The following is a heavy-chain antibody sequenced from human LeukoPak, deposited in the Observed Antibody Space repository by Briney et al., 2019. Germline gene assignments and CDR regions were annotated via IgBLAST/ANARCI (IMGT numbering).Heavy chain of an antibody. V-gene: IGHV3-48*03. CDR1: GFTFSSYE. D-gene: IGHD6-6*01. Sequence: GGSVRLSCAASGFTFSSYEMNWVRQAPGKGLEWVSYISSTGSAIYYADSVKGRITISRDNAKNSLYLQMNSLRAEDTAVYYCARDSRYISSDYWGQATVVTVSS. CDR3: ARDSRYISSDY. J-gene: IGHJ4*02. CDR2: ISSTGSAI.